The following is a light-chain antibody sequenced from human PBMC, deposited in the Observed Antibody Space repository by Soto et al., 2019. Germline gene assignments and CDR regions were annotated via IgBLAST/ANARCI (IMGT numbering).Light chain of an antibody. V-gene: IGKV1-5*03. J-gene: IGKJ1*01. CDR2: KAS. CDR3: QQYNDNWT. Sequence: DIQMTQSPSTLSASVGDRNTITCRASQSIRSWLAWYQQKPGQAPKLLIYKASTLQSGVPSRFSGSGSGTEFTLAISSLQPDDSATYYCQQYNDNWTFGQGTKV. CDR1: QSIRSW.